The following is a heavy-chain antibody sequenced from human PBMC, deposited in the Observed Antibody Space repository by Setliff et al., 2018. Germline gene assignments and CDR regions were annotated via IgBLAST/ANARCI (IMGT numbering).Heavy chain of an antibody. V-gene: IGHV1-3*03. CDR3: ARKGPNSSSHVFGY. Sequence: ASVKVSCKASGYTFISYALHWVRQAPGQRLQWMGRINPASGNTKYSQEFQGRVTITRDTSATTVYMELSSLRSDDMAVYYCARKGPNSSSHVFGYWGQGTLVTVS. CDR1: GYTFISYA. D-gene: IGHD3-16*01. J-gene: IGHJ4*02. CDR2: INPASGNT.